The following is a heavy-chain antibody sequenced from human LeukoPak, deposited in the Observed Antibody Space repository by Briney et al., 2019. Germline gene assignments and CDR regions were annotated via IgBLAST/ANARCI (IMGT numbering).Heavy chain of an antibody. CDR3: AKDPGGGYCSGGSCFY. V-gene: IGHV3-23*01. CDR2: IGVDAGSI. D-gene: IGHD2-15*01. J-gene: IGHJ4*02. CDR1: GFGFSNYA. Sequence: GGSLRLSCAASGFGFSNYAMSWVRQAPGQGLEWVSGIGVDAGSIFYADSVKGRFAISRDNSKSTLHLQMNSLKAEDTAVYYCAKDPGGGYCSGGSCFYWGQGTLVTVSS.